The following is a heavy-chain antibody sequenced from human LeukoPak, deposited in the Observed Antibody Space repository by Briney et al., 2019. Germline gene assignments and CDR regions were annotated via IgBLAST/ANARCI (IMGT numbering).Heavy chain of an antibody. V-gene: IGHV3-48*03. CDR2: IDSNSRTI. Sequence: GGSLRLSCAASGFTFSTYEMDWVRQAPGKGLEWISYIDSNSRTIHYADSVRGRFTISRDNAKNSLFLQMNSLRAEDTAVYYCARVPCGGDCYYYYYYYMDVWGKGTTVTVSS. CDR1: GFTFSTYE. J-gene: IGHJ6*03. D-gene: IGHD2-21*02. CDR3: ARVPCGGDCYYYYYYYMDV.